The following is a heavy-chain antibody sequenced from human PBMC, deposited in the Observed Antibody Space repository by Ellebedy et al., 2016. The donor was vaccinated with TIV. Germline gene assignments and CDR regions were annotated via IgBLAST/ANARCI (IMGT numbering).Heavy chain of an antibody. CDR3: ARGPFLVTTGEWVF. CDR2: IIPMFGPA. Sequence: SVKVSCKASGGTFRSYAISWVRQAPGQGLEWMGGIIPMFGPANSPQKFQGRVTITADESTSTAYMELSSLRSEDTAVYYCARGPFLVTTGEWVFWGQGTLVTVSS. V-gene: IGHV1-69*13. CDR1: GGTFRSYA. J-gene: IGHJ4*02. D-gene: IGHD4-17*01.